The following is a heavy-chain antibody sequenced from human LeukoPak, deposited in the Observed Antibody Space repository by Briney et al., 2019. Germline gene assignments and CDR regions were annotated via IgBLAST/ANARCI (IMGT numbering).Heavy chain of an antibody. CDR3: AILGSVGMPFDS. CDR1: GGSMNNYY. D-gene: IGHD3-22*01. V-gene: IGHV4-59*08. J-gene: IGHJ4*02. Sequence: SETLSLTCTVSGGSMNNYYWNWIRQPPGKGLEWIGCIYYSGSTNYNPSLKSRVNISVDTSKNQFSLNLSSVTAAATAVYYCAILGSVGMPFDSWGQGTLVTVSS. CDR2: IYYSGST.